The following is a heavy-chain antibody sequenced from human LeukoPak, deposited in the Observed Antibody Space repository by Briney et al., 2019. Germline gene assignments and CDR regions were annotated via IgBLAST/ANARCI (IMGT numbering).Heavy chain of an antibody. CDR3: AHSTTGSIVGATKAFDY. J-gene: IGHJ4*02. V-gene: IGHV2-5*02. CDR1: GFSLSTSGEG. Sequence: ESGPTLVNPTQTLTLTCTFSGFSLSTSGEGVGWIRQPPGKALEWLVVIYWDDDKRYSPSLKSRLTITKDTSKNQVVLTMTNMDPVDTATYYCAHSTTGSIVGATKAFDYWGQGTLVTVSS. D-gene: IGHD1-26*01. CDR2: IYWDDDK.